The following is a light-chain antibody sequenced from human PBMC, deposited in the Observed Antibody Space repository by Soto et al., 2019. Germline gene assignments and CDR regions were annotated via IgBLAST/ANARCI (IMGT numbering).Light chain of an antibody. CDR3: QQYDYSRT. CDR2: DVS. V-gene: IGKV1-5*01. CDR1: QSISSW. Sequence: DTQTTQSPSTLSASVGDRVTITCRASQSISSWLAWYQQKPGEAPKLLIYDVSSLETGVPSRFSGSGSGTEFSLTIRGLQPDDFATYYCQQYDYSRTFGQGTKVDI. J-gene: IGKJ1*01.